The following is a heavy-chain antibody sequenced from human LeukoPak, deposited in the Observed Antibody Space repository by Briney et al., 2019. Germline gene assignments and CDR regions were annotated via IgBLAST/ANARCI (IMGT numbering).Heavy chain of an antibody. Sequence: ASVKVSCKASGYTFTSYGISWVRQAPGQGLEWMGWISAYNGNINYAQKLQGRVTMTTDTSTSTAYMELRSLRSDDTAVYYCARVWSGQWLALQRFDYWGQGTLVTVSS. CDR1: GYTFTSYG. CDR2: ISAYNGNI. D-gene: IGHD6-19*01. V-gene: IGHV1-18*01. J-gene: IGHJ4*02. CDR3: ARVWSGQWLALQRFDY.